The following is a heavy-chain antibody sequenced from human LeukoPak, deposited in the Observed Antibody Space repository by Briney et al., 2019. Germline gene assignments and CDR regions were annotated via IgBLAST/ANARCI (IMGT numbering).Heavy chain of an antibody. CDR2: IKQGGSEK. D-gene: IGHD3-9*01. CDR3: ARDASPGDILTGYYDAFDI. Sequence: GGSLRLSCAASGFTFSNYWMSWVRQAPGKGLEWVANIKQGGSEKYYVDSVKGRFTISRDNAKNSLYLQMNSLRAEDTAVYYCARDASPGDILTGYYDAFDIWGQGTMVTVSS. J-gene: IGHJ3*02. V-gene: IGHV3-7*01. CDR1: GFTFSNYW.